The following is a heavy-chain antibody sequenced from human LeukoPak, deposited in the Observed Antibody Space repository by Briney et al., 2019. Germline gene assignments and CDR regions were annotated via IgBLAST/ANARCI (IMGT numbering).Heavy chain of an antibody. V-gene: IGHV5-10-1*01. D-gene: IGHD6-19*01. CDR1: GYSFTSYW. J-gene: IGHJ5*02. CDR3: ARLRYSSDYWFDP. CDR2: IDPSDSYT. Sequence: GESLRISCKGSGYSFTSYWISWVGQIPGKGLEWRGRIDPSDSYTNYSPSFQGHVTISADKSISTAYLQWSSLKASDTAMYYCARLRYSSDYWFDPWGQGTLVTVSS.